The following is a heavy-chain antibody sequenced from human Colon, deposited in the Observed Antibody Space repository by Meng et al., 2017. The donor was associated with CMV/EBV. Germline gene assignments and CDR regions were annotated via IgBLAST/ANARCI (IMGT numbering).Heavy chain of an antibody. CDR2: ISSRKSHI. CDR3: ARVEGSVTSPLDY. CDR1: GFTFASHT. Sequence: GGSLRLSCAASGFTFASHTMTWVRQAPGKGLEWVSSISSRKSHIYYADSVKGRFTISRDDAQNSQSLQMNSLRAEDSAVYYCARVEGSVTSPLDYWGQGTLVTVSS. J-gene: IGHJ4*02. D-gene: IGHD4-17*01. V-gene: IGHV3-21*06.